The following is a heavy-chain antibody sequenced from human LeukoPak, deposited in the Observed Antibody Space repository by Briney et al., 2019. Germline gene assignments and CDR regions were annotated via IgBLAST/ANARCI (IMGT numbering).Heavy chain of an antibody. V-gene: IGHV3-30-3*01. CDR2: ISYDGSNK. D-gene: IGHD3-16*01. J-gene: IGHJ4*02. CDR1: GFTFSSYA. CDR3: AREDEGVFDY. Sequence: GRSLRLSCAASGFTFSSYAMHWVRQAPGKGLEWVAVISYDGSNKYYADSVKGRFTISRDNSKNTLYVQMNSLRVEDTAVYYCAREDEGVFDYWGQGTLVTVSS.